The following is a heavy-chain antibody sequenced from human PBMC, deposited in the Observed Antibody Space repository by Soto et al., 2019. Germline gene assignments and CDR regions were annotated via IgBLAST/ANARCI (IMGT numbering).Heavy chain of an antibody. D-gene: IGHD3-10*01. CDR3: AGYQLLWFVASLTPRYYNGMDF. J-gene: IGHJ6*02. Sequence: PSETLSLTCTVSGGSISSGGYYWSWIRQHPGKGLEWIGYIYYSGSTNYNPSLKSRVTISVDTSKNQFSLKLSSVTAADTAVYYCAGYQLLWFVASLTPRYYNGMDFWGQWTTVLVSS. V-gene: IGHV4-61*08. CDR2: IYYSGST. CDR1: GGSISSGGYY.